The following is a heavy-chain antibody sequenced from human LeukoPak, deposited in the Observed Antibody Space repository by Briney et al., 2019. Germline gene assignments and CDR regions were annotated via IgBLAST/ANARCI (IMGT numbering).Heavy chain of an antibody. J-gene: IGHJ4*02. CDR3: YGESYLFDY. CDR1: GFTFGNYL. D-gene: IGHD3-10*01. CDR2: IKQVGSEK. Sequence: GGSLRLSCAASGFTFGNYLMNWVRQAPGKGLEWVANIKQVGSEKYYVDSVKGRFPISRDNAKNSLYLQMNSLRAEDTAVYYCYGESYLFDYWGQGTLVTVSS. V-gene: IGHV3-7*01.